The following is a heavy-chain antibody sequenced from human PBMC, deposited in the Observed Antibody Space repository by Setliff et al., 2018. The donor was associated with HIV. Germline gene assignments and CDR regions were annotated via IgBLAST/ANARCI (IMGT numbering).Heavy chain of an antibody. D-gene: IGHD4-17*01. V-gene: IGHV3-23*01. CDR1: GFTFSSYA. CDR2: ISGSGGST. J-gene: IGHJ2*01. CDR3: AKLPSALYGDYFWYFDL. Sequence: GGSLRLSCAASGFTFSSYAMSWVRQAPGKGLEWVSAISGSGGSTYYADSVKGRFTISRDNSKNTLYLQMNSLRAEDTAVYYCAKLPSALYGDYFWYFDLWGRGTLVTVS.